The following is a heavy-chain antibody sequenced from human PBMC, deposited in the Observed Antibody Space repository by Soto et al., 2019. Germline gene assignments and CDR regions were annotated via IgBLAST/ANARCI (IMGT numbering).Heavy chain of an antibody. CDR3: AKRSFLGNFEF. CDR1: GFTFSKSA. CDR2: VDGGGRTT. J-gene: IGHJ4*02. D-gene: IGHD2-21*01. V-gene: IGHV3-23*01. Sequence: GGSLRLSCAASGFTFSKSAMSWVRQAPGKGLEWVSDVDGGGRTTYYADSVKGRFTISRDNSKNTLSLQLNSLRAEDTALYFCAKRSFLGNFEFWGQGTLVTVSS.